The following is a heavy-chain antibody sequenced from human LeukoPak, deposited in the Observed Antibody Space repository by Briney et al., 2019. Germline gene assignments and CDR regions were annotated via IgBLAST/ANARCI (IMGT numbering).Heavy chain of an antibody. CDR3: ARAYYDFWSASGYYYMDV. CDR2: ISRNGGST. V-gene: IGHV3-64*01. Sequence: GRSLRLSCAASGFTFSSYAMHWVRQAPGKGLEYVSVISRNGGSTYYANSVKGRFTISRDNSKNTLYLQMGSLRAEDMAVYYCARAYYDFWSASGYYYMDVWGKGTTVTVSS. D-gene: IGHD3-3*01. J-gene: IGHJ6*03. CDR1: GFTFSSYA.